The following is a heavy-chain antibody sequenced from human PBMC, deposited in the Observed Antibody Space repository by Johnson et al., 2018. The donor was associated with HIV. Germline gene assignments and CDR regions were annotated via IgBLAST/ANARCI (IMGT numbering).Heavy chain of an antibody. CDR1: EFSFSDYG. CDR3: ARGRISMTAVDLRGGAFDI. CDR2: ISFDGHNE. V-gene: IGHV3-30*04. Sequence: QVQLVESGGGVVRPGGSLRLSCAASEFSFSDYGMHWVRQAPGKGLEWVAVISFDGHNEYSADPVKGRFTISRDNSKNTLYMEMNSLRGEDTAMYYCARGRISMTAVDLRGGAFDIWGQGTLVTVSS. D-gene: IGHD3-22*01. J-gene: IGHJ3*02.